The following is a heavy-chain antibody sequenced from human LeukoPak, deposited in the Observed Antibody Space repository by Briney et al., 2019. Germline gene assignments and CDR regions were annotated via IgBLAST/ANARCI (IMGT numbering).Heavy chain of an antibody. V-gene: IGHV1-46*01. Sequence: ASVKVSCKASGYKFTDYYIYWVRQAPGQGLGWMGAIFPSGGKTHYSQKFQGRLTLTRDTSTNTVYMELTGLRSDDTALYFCTRAFDPWGQGTLVTVS. CDR2: IFPSGGKT. CDR1: GYKFTDYY. J-gene: IGHJ5*02. CDR3: TRAFDP.